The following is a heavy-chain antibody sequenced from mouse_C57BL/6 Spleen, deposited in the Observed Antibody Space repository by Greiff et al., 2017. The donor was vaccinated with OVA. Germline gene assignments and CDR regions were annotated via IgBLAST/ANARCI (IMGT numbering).Heavy chain of an antibody. V-gene: IGHV1-64*01. CDR2: IHPNSGST. D-gene: IGHD1-1*01. CDR3: ARGGTTVVAYYAMDY. Sequence: QVQLKQPGAELVKPGASVKLSCKASGYTFTSYWMHWVKQRPGQGLEWIGMIHPNSGSTNYNEKFKSKATLTVDKSSRTAYMQLSSLTSEDSAVYYCARGGTTVVAYYAMDYWGQGASVTVSS. J-gene: IGHJ4*01. CDR1: GYTFTSYW.